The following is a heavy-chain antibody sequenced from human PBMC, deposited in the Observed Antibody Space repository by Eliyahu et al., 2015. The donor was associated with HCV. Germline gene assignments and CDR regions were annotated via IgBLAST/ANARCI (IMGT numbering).Heavy chain of an antibody. CDR3: AKDRTFLLRDASDV. V-gene: IGHV3-23*01. Sequence: EVQLLESGGGLVQPGGSLRLSCAASGFTFSRYGMSWVRQAPGKGLEWVSGISDSSSNIYYADSVKGRFTISRDNSRNTLYLQMSSLRAEDTAVYYCAKDRTFLLRDASDVWGQGTMVAVSS. CDR2: ISDSSSNI. D-gene: IGHD3-3*01. CDR1: GFTFSRYG. J-gene: IGHJ3*01.